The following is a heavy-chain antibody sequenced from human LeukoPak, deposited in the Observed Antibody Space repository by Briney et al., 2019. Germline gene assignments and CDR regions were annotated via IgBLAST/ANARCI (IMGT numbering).Heavy chain of an antibody. Sequence: GGSLRLSCAASGFTFSSYWMSWVRQAPGKGLEWVANIKQDGSEKYYVDSVKGRFTISRDNAKNSLYLQMNSLRAEDTAVYYCARGVLLRFLERLYYMDVWGKGTTVTVSS. V-gene: IGHV3-7*04. CDR1: GFTFSSYW. CDR2: IKQDGSEK. J-gene: IGHJ6*03. CDR3: ARGVLLRFLERLYYMDV. D-gene: IGHD3-3*01.